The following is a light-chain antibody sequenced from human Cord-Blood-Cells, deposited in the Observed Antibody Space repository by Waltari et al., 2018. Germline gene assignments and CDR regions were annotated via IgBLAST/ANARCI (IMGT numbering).Light chain of an antibody. CDR1: QSISSW. V-gene: IGKV1-5*03. CDR3: QQYNSYSPIT. CDR2: KAS. Sequence: DSQMTQSPSTLSASVGDRVTITCRASQSISSWLAWYQQKPGKAPKLLIYKASSLESGVPSRFSGSGSGTEFTLTISSLQPDDFATYYCQQYNSYSPITFGPGTKVDIK. J-gene: IGKJ3*01.